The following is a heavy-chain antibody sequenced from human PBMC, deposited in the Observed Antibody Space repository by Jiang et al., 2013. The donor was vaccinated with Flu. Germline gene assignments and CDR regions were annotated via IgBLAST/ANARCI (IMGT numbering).Heavy chain of an antibody. CDR1: GYSFTSYW. CDR2: IYPGDSDT. V-gene: IGHV5-51*01. Sequence: GAEVKKPGESLKISCKGSGYSFTSYWIGWVRQMPGKGLEWMGIIYPGDSDTRYSPSFQGQVTISADKSISTAYLQWSSLKASDTAMYYCARLPVAARPSIYYGMDVWGQGTTVTVSS. J-gene: IGHJ6*02. D-gene: IGHD6-6*01. CDR3: ARLPVAARPSIYYGMDV.